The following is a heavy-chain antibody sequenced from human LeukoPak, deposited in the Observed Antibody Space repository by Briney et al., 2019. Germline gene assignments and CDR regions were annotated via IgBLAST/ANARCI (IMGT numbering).Heavy chain of an antibody. CDR2: INDYSGNT. J-gene: IGHJ6*02. Sequence: KTSETLSLTCDVFGGSFTDYFWTWIRQSPGKGLEWSGEINDYSGNTNYNPSLNSRVSISLEKSKNHFSLELRSVTAADTAVYYCARGRIAKIVVVHSFQYGMDVWGQGTTVTVSS. CDR3: ARGRIAKIVVVHSFQYGMDV. CDR1: GGSFTDYF. D-gene: IGHD3-22*01. V-gene: IGHV4-34*01.